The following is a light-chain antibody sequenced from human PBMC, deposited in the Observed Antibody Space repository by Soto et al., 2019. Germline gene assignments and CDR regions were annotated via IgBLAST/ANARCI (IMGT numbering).Light chain of an antibody. Sequence: IQLTQAPSSLYASVGDRVTITCRASQCISNDLGWYQQKPGKAPQRLVFASYNLQSGVPSRFSGNGSGTDFTLTISSLQPEDFATYYRLQHNSYPRTFGQATMVPIK. CDR2: ASY. CDR1: QCISND. CDR3: LQHNSYPRT. V-gene: IGKV1-17*01. J-gene: IGKJ1*01.